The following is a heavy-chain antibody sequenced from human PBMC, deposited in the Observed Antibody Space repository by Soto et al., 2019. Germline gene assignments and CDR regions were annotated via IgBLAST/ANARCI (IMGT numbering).Heavy chain of an antibody. CDR1: GFSLSTSGVG. J-gene: IGHJ6*02. V-gene: IGHV2-5*02. Sequence: QITLKESGPTLVKPTQTLTLTCTFSGFSLSTSGVGVGWIRQPPGKALEWLALIYWDDDKRYSPSLKSRLTITKDTSKNQVVLIMTNMDPVDTATYYCAREYYDFWSGYYTGPTYYYYGMDVWGQGTTVTVSS. D-gene: IGHD3-3*01. CDR2: IYWDDDK. CDR3: AREYYDFWSGYYTGPTYYYYGMDV.